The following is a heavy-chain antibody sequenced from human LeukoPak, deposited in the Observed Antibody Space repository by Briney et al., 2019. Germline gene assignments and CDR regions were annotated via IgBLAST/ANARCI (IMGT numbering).Heavy chain of an antibody. CDR1: GFTFSNYA. V-gene: IGHV3-48*04. J-gene: IGHJ4*02. Sequence: PGGSLRLSCAVSGFTFSNYAMSWVRQAPGKGLEWVSYISSSSSTIYYADSVKGRCTISRDNAKNSLYLQMNSLRAEDTAVYYCVLSVGPLSGWGQGTLVTVSS. CDR3: VLSVGPLSG. CDR2: ISSSSSTI. D-gene: IGHD5/OR15-5a*01.